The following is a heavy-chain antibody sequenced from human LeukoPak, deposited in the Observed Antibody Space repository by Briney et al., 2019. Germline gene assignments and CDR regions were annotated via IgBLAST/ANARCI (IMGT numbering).Heavy chain of an antibody. CDR3: ASRLYCSNTRCRNFPFAY. J-gene: IGHJ4*02. V-gene: IGHV1-69*13. D-gene: IGHD2-2*01. CDR2: IIPIFGTA. CDR1: GGTFSSYA. Sequence: ASVKVSCKASGGTFSSYAIYWVRLAPGQGLEWMGGIIPIFGTANYAQKFQDRVTITADESTSTAYMELSSLRSEDTAIYYCASRLYCSNTRCRNFPFAYWGQGTLVTVSS.